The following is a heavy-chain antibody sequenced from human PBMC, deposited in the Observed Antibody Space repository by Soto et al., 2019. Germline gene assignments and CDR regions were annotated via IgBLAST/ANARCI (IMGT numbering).Heavy chain of an antibody. J-gene: IGHJ4*02. D-gene: IGHD4-17*01. CDR2: IYYSGST. CDR3: ARSAPGYGDYGGLFYFDY. CDR1: GGYISSYY. V-gene: IGHV4-59*01. Sequence: SETLSLTCTVSGGYISSYYWSWIRQPPGKGLEWIGYIYYSGSTNYNPSLKSRVTISVDTSKNQFSLKLSSVTAADTAVYYCARSAPGYGDYGGLFYFDYWGQGTLVTVSS.